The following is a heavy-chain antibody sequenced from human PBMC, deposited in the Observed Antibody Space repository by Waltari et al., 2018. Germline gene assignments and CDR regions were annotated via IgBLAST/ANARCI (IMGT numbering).Heavy chain of an antibody. Sequence: QVQLVQSGAEVKKPGASVTVSCKVSGYTLTELSMHWVRQPPGKGLVWMGGFEPEDGETIYAQKFQGRVTMTEDTSTDTAYMELSSLRSEDTAVYYCATAGWNDRTPHDAFDIWGQGTMVTVSS. CDR2: FEPEDGET. J-gene: IGHJ3*02. CDR1: GYTLTELS. V-gene: IGHV1-24*01. CDR3: ATAGWNDRTPHDAFDI. D-gene: IGHD1-1*01.